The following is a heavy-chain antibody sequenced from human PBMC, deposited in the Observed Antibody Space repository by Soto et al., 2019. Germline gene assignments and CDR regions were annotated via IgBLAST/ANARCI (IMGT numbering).Heavy chain of an antibody. V-gene: IGHV3-48*03. J-gene: IGHJ4*02. CDR1: GFTFSSYE. D-gene: IGHD3-10*01. CDR3: AREGGSGSPGKGLDY. Sequence: PGGSLRLSCAASGFTFSSYEMNWVRQAPGKGLEWVSYISSSGSTIYYADSVKGRSTISRDNAKNSLYLQMNSLRAEDTAVYYCAREGGSGSPGKGLDYWGQGTLVTVSS. CDR2: ISSSGSTI.